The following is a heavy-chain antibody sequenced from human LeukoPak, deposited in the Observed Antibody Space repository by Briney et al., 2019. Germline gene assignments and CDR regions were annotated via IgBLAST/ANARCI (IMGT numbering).Heavy chain of an antibody. CDR1: GGSMSSTKW. V-gene: IGHV4-4*02. CDR3: ATSTVMNHYCFDY. CDR2: IYHSGST. J-gene: IGHJ4*02. Sequence: PSETLSLTCAVSGGSMSSTKWWNWVRQPPGKGLEWIGEIYHSGSTNYNPSLKSRITISVDKSKNQVSLNLSSVTVADTAVYYCATSTVMNHYCFDYWAQGTLVTVSS. D-gene: IGHD1-14*01.